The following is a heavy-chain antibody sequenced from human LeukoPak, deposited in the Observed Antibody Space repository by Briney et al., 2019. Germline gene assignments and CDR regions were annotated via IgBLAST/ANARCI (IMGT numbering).Heavy chain of an antibody. D-gene: IGHD6-19*01. V-gene: IGHV5-51*01. CDR2: IYPGDSDT. CDR3: ARQGPVAGTFYYGMDV. Sequence: GESLKISCKGSGYSFSSYWIAWVRQMPGKGLEWMGIIYPGDSDTRYSPSFQGQVTISADKSISTAYLQWSSLKASDTAMYYCARQGPVAGTFYYGMDVWGQGTTVTVSS. J-gene: IGHJ6*02. CDR1: GYSFSSYW.